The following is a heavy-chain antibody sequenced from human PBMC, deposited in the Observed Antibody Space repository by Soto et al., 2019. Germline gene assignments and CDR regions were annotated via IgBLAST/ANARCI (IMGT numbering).Heavy chain of an antibody. CDR3: ARQYKVGKDWFDP. CDR1: GVSISSTSYY. V-gene: IGHV4-39*01. CDR2: MYYTGST. Sequence: PSKTLSLTCTVSGVSISSTSYYWGWIRQPPGKGLECIGSMYYTGSTYYNPSLKSRVTISVDTSKNQLSLKLTSVTAADTAVYYCARQYKVGKDWFDPWGQGTVVTVSS. D-gene: IGHD1-20*01. J-gene: IGHJ5*02.